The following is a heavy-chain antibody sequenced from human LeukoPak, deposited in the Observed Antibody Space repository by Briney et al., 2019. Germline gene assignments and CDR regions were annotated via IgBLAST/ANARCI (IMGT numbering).Heavy chain of an antibody. CDR1: GYTFTAYY. J-gene: IGHJ4*02. Sequence: ASVKVSCKASGYTFTAYYMHWVRQAPGQGLEWMGWINPNSGGTNYTQKFQGRVTVTRDTSISTAYMELSSLRSDDTAMYYCARFSAYSSSWGDYWGQGTLVTVSS. D-gene: IGHD6-13*01. CDR2: INPNSGGT. CDR3: ARFSAYSSSWGDY. V-gene: IGHV1-2*02.